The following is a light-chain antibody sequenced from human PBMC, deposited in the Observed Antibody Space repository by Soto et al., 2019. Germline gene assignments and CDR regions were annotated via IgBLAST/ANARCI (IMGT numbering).Light chain of an antibody. CDR3: SSYTSSSTLL. V-gene: IGLV2-14*01. J-gene: IGLJ2*01. CDR1: SSDIGAYNY. Sequence: QSALTQPASVSGSPGQSITISCTGTSSDIGAYNYVSWYQQHPGKAPKLMIYDVSNRPSGVSNRFSGSKSGNTASLTISGLRAEDEADFYCSSYTSSSTLLFGGGTKLTVL. CDR2: DVS.